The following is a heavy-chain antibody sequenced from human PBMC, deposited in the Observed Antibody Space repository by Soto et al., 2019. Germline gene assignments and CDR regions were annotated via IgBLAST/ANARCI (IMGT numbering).Heavy chain of an antibody. CDR1: GFTFSSYA. J-gene: IGHJ4*02. D-gene: IGHD2-2*01. CDR2: ISGSGGST. V-gene: IGHV3-23*01. CDR3: AKGSVVVVPAARSTFDY. Sequence: GGSLRLSCAASGFTFSSYAMSWVRQAPGKGLEWVSAISGSGGSTYYADSVKGRFTISRDNSKNTPYLQMNSLRAEDTAVYYCAKGSVVVVPAARSTFDYWGQGTLVTVSS.